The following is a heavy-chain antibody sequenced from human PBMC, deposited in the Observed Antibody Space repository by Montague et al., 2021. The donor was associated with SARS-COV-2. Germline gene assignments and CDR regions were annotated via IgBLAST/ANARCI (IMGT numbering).Heavy chain of an antibody. CDR1: GFTFSSYE. D-gene: IGHD3-22*01. J-gene: IGHJ4*02. V-gene: IGHV3-48*03. CDR2: ISSSGSSI. CDR3: AREGYYDSSGYPLSY. Sequence: SLRLSCAASGFTFSSYEMNWVRQAPGKGMEWVSYISSSGSSIYYADSVKGRFTVSRDNANNSLYLQMNSLRAEDTAVYYCAREGYYDSSGYPLSYWGQGTLVTVSS.